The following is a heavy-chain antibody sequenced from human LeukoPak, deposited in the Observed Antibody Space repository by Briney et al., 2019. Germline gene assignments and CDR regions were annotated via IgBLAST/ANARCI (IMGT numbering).Heavy chain of an antibody. Sequence: GGSLRLSCAASGFTFSSYGMHWVRQAPGKGLEWVAFIRYDGSNKYYADSVKGRFTISRDNSKNTLYLQMNSLRAEDTAVYFCARVSTGYYTGYYYYGMDVWGQGTTVTVSS. CDR3: ARVSTGYYTGYYYYGMDV. V-gene: IGHV3-30*02. CDR1: GFTFSSYG. D-gene: IGHD3/OR15-3a*01. J-gene: IGHJ6*02. CDR2: IRYDGSNK.